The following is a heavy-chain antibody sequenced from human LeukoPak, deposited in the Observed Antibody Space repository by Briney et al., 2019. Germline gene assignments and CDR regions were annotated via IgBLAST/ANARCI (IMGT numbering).Heavy chain of an antibody. V-gene: IGHV4-4*08. CDR3: AREVYGSGWRYWYFDL. CDR2: IYSSENT. Sequence: SETLSLTCTVSGVSISSYHWTWIRQPPGEGLEWIGHIYSSENTNYNPSLRGRVTISLDTSKNQVSLRLTSVTAADTAMYYCAREVYGSGWRYWYFDLWGRGTLVTVSS. J-gene: IGHJ2*01. CDR1: GVSISSYH. D-gene: IGHD6-19*01.